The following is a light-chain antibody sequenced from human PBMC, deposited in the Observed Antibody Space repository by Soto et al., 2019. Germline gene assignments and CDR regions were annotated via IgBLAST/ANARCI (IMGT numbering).Light chain of an antibody. CDR1: QDITNY. V-gene: IGKV1-33*01. CDR3: QQSDILVT. J-gene: IGKJ4*01. Sequence: DIQMTQSPSSLSASVGDRVTITCQASQDITNYLYWYQHKPVKAPKLLIYDASNLETGVTSRFSGSGSGTHFTFTISSLQPEDVATYYFQQSDILVTFGGGTKVEIK. CDR2: DAS.